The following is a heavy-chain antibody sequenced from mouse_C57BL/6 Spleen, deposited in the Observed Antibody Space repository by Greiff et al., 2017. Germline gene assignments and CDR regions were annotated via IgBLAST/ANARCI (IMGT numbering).Heavy chain of an antibody. D-gene: IGHD2-4*01. Sequence: EVQLVESGGGLVKPGGSLKLSCAASGFTFSDYGMHWVRQAPEKGLEWVAYISSGSSTIYYADTVKGRFTISRDNAKNTLFLQMTSLRAEDTAMYYCAKDDYEEGYAMDDWGQGTSVTVSS. CDR1: GFTFSDYG. V-gene: IGHV5-17*01. CDR2: ISSGSSTI. J-gene: IGHJ4*01. CDR3: AKDDYEEGYAMDD.